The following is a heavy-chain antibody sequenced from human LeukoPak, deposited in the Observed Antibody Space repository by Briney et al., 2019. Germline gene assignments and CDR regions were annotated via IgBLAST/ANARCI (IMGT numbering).Heavy chain of an antibody. CDR1: GYTFTLHY. D-gene: IGHD2-15*01. CDR2: INPTGGTT. V-gene: IGHV1-46*01. CDR3: ARNRGTGWYFDL. Sequence: VASVKVSCKASGYTFTLHYLHWVRQAPGQGLEWMGIINPTGGTTIYAQRFQGRVTMTRDMSTSTVYMELSSLRSGDTAVYYCARNRGTGWYFDLWGQGTMVTVSS. J-gene: IGHJ3*01.